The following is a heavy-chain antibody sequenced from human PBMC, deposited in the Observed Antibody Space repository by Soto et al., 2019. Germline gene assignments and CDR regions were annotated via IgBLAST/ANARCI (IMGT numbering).Heavy chain of an antibody. CDR3: AKHVAQARTSHLGMDV. D-gene: IGHD2-21*01. J-gene: IGHJ6*02. CDR1: GGSISSSSYY. CDR2: IYYSGST. Sequence: PSETLSLTCTVSGGSISSSSYYWGWIRQPPGKGLEWIGSIYYSGSTYYNPSLKSRVTISVDTSKNQFSLKLSSVTAADTAVYSWAKHVAQARTSHLGMDVWGQGATVTVSS. V-gene: IGHV4-39*01.